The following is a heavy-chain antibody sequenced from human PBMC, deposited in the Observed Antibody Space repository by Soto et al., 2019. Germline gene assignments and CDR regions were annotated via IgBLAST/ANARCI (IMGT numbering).Heavy chain of an antibody. CDR1: GYTFTSYA. CDR3: ASDLGGWPDF. D-gene: IGHD6-19*01. V-gene: IGHV1-3*01. CDR2: INAGNGNT. J-gene: IGHJ4*02. Sequence: QVQLVQSGAEVKKPGASVKVSCKASGYTFTSYAIHWVRHAPGQRLEWMGWINAGNGNTKYSQKFQDRVTITRATSVSTAYIELSSLRAEDTAVDYSASDLGGWPDFWCQGTLVSVSS.